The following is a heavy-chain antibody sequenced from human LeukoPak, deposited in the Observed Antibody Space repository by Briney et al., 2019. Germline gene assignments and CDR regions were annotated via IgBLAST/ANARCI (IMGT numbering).Heavy chain of an antibody. CDR3: AKGGYYDSSRYLNY. V-gene: IGHV3-23*01. CDR1: GFTFSSSA. CDR2: ISGSGGGT. D-gene: IGHD3-22*01. J-gene: IGHJ4*02. Sequence: PGGSLRLSCAASGFTFSSSAMSWVRQAPGKGLEWVSVISGSGGGTYYADSVKGRFTISRDNSKNTLYLQMNSLRADDTAVYYCAKGGYYDSSRYLNYWGQGTLVTVSS.